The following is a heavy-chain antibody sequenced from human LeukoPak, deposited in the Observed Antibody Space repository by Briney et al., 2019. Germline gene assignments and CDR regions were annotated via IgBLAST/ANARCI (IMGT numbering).Heavy chain of an antibody. CDR3: ARDRGSGSYPFDY. CDR2: ISGSGSSI. Sequence: GGSLRLSCGASGFSFSSNSMNWARQAPGKGLEWVSYISGSGSSIYYADSVKGRFTISRDNAKNSLYLQMNSLRDEDTAVYYCARDRGSGSYPFDYWGQGTLVTVSS. J-gene: IGHJ4*02. CDR1: GFSFSSNS. D-gene: IGHD3-10*01. V-gene: IGHV3-48*02.